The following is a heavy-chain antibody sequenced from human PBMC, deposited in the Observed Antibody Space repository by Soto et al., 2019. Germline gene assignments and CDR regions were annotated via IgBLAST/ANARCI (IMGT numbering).Heavy chain of an antibody. J-gene: IGHJ6*03. CDR1: GFTFGSYA. Sequence: EVQLLESGGGLVQPGGSLRLSCVVSGFTFGSYAMSWVRQAPEKGPEWVAILGGNGFTTYYADSVKCRFTISGDKSKSTLFLQMNRLRADDTGVYYCAKALRPILNFFYYMDVWGRGTSVTVSS. V-gene: IGHV3-23*01. CDR3: AKALRPILNFFYYMDV. CDR2: LGGNGFTT. D-gene: IGHD3-16*01.